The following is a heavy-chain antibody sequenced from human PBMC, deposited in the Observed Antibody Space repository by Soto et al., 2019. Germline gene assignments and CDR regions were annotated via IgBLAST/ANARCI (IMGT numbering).Heavy chain of an antibody. J-gene: IGHJ4*02. D-gene: IGHD6-19*01. V-gene: IGHV3-23*01. CDR1: GFTFSKYA. CDR2: ISESGGTT. Sequence: EGQVLEPGGGLVQPGGSLRLSCAASGFTFSKYAMSWVRQAPGKGLEWVSGISESGGTTYFADSVKGRLTISRDNSKNTLYLQMSSLRAEDTAVYYCAKDEGHAVTGPLNCWGQGTLVTVSS. CDR3: AKDEGHAVTGPLNC.